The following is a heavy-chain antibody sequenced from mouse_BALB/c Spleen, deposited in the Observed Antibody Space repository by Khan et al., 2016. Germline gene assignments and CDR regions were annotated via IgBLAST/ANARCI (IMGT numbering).Heavy chain of an antibody. CDR2: INPTSGYT. J-gene: IGHJ2*01. CDR3: ERSRRMGGNYLFDY. CDR1: GYTFTSYT. V-gene: IGHV1-4*01. D-gene: IGHD2-1*01. Sequence: QVQLKQSGAELARPGASVRMSCKATGYTFTSYTIHWVKQRPGQGLEWIGYINPTSGYTNYNQKFKDKATLTADKSSSTAYMQLSSLTSEDSAVYYRERSRRMGGNYLFDYWGQGTTLTVSS.